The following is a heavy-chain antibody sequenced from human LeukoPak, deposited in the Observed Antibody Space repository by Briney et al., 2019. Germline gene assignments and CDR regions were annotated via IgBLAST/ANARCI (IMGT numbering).Heavy chain of an antibody. Sequence: PGGSLRLSCAASGFTFSSYAMHWVRQAPGKGLEWVAVISYDGSNKYYADSVKGRFTISRDNSKNTLYLQMNSLRAEDTAVYYCARVSGGGAFDIWGQGTMVTVSS. CDR2: ISYDGSNK. CDR1: GFTFSSYA. D-gene: IGHD2-15*01. CDR3: ARVSGGGAFDI. J-gene: IGHJ3*02. V-gene: IGHV3-30-3*01.